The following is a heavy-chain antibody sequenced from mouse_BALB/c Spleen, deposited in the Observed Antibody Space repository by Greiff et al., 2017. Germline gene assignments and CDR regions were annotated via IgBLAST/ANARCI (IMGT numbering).Heavy chain of an antibody. J-gene: IGHJ3*01. CDR2: IDPANGNT. CDR3: ASEGWDEAWFAY. Sequence: EVKLQESGAELVKPGASVKLSCTASGFNIKDTYMHWVKQRPEQGLEWIGRIDPANGNTKYDPKFQGKATITADTSSNTAYLQLSSLTSEDTAVYYCASEGWDEAWFAYWGQGTLVTVSA. D-gene: IGHD4-1*01. V-gene: IGHV14-3*02. CDR1: GFNIKDTY.